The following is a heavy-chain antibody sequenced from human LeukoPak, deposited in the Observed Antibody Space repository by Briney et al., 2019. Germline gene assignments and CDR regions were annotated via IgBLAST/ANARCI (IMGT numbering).Heavy chain of an antibody. CDR1: GYTFTSYD. Sequence: ASVKVSCKASGYTFTSYDINWVRPATGQGLEWMSRMNPNSGNTGYAQKFQGRVTMTRNTSISTAYMELSSLRSEDTAVYYCARGRRGYYYDSSGYQKNWFDPWGQGTLVTVSS. D-gene: IGHD3-22*01. J-gene: IGHJ5*02. CDR2: MNPNSGNT. CDR3: ARGRRGYYYDSSGYQKNWFDP. V-gene: IGHV1-8*01.